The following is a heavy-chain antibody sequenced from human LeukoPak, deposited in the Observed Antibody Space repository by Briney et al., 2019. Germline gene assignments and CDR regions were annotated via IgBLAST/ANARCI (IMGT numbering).Heavy chain of an antibody. CDR3: ARVGPRRYYYYMDV. J-gene: IGHJ6*03. V-gene: IGHV3-11*04. CDR2: ISSSGSTI. CDR1: GFTFSDYY. Sequence: GGSLRLSCAASGFTFSDYYMSWIRQAPGKGLEWVSYISSSGSTIYYADSVKGRFTISRDNAKNSLYLQMNSLRAEDTAVYHCARVGPRRYYYYMDVWGKGTTVTVSS.